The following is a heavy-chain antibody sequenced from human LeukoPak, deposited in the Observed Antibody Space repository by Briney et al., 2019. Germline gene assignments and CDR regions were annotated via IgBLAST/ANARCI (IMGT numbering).Heavy chain of an antibody. D-gene: IGHD6-13*01. CDR1: GFTFDDYG. CDR2: INWYGGRK. J-gene: IGHJ5*02. Sequence: GGTLRLSCAASGFTFDDYGMTWVRQAPGQGLEWVSGINWYGGRKGYADSVQGRFAIPCDNAKNSQYLQMNSLRAEDTALYYSAREGLSSSWPQGWFDPWGQGTLVTVSS. CDR3: AREGLSSSWPQGWFDP. V-gene: IGHV3-20*04.